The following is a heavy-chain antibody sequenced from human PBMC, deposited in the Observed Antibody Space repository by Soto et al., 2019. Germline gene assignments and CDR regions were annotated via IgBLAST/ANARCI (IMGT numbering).Heavy chain of an antibody. V-gene: IGHV4-31*03. CDR1: GGSVSSGGYF. CDR2: KYYSGAT. CDR3: AMVRGLMAAFDF. D-gene: IGHD3-10*01. J-gene: IGHJ4*02. Sequence: PWETLSLTCTVSGGSVSSGGYFWSWLRQYPGEGLEWIGSKYYSGATHYNPSLKSRGTISVDTSNNRFSLKLGSLTAADTAVYYCAMVRGLMAAFDFWGQGTPVTVSS.